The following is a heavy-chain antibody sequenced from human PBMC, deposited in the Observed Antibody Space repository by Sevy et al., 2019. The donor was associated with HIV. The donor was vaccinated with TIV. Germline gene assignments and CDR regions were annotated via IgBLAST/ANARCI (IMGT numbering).Heavy chain of an antibody. Sequence: ASVKVSCKASGYTFTSYGISWVRQAPGQGLEWMGWIRAYNGNTNYAQKFQGRVTMTTDTSTSTDYMEVRMLRSDITAVYYSARCKYYDFWSGYSDYYYYYGMDVWGQGTTVTVSS. J-gene: IGHJ6*02. CDR2: IRAYNGNT. CDR3: ARCKYYDFWSGYSDYYYYYGMDV. CDR1: GYTFTSYG. V-gene: IGHV1-18*01. D-gene: IGHD3-3*01.